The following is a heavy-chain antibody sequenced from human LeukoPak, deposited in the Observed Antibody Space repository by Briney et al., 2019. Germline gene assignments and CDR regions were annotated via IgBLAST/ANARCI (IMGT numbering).Heavy chain of an antibody. CDR2: ISSSGTTI. D-gene: IGHD1-26*01. J-gene: IGHJ6*02. CDR3: AREWYSGSFYYGMDV. CDR1: GFTFSSYE. Sequence: GGSLRLSCAASGFTFSSYEMNWVRQAPGKGLEWVSYISSSGTTIYYADSVRGRFTISRDNAKNSLSLQMHSLRAEDTAVYYCAREWYSGSFYYGMDVWGQGTTVTVSS. V-gene: IGHV3-48*03.